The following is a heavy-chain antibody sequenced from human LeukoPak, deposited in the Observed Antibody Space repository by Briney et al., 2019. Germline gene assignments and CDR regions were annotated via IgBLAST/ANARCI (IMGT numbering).Heavy chain of an antibody. CDR1: GGSISGYY. J-gene: IGHJ4*02. CDR2: INHSGST. Sequence: SETLSLTCTVSGGSISGYYWSWIRQPPGKGLEWIGEINHSGSTNYNPSLKSRVTISVDTSKNQFSLKLSSVTAADTAVYYCARGHLRDYVWGSYRYYFDYWGQGTLVTVSS. V-gene: IGHV4-34*01. D-gene: IGHD3-16*02. CDR3: ARGHLRDYVWGSYRYYFDY.